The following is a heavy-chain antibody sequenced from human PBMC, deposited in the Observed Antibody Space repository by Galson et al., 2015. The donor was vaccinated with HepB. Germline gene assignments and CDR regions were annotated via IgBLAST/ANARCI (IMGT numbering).Heavy chain of an antibody. V-gene: IGHV3-30-3*01. J-gene: IGHJ4*02. CDR2: ISYDGSNK. D-gene: IGHD5-24*01. Sequence: SLRLSCAASGFTFSSYAMHWVRQAPGKGLEWVAVISYDGSNKYYADSVKGRFTISRDNSKNTLYLQMNSLRAEDTAVYYCARDLATIPNYWGQGTLVTVSS. CDR3: ARDLATIPNY. CDR1: GFTFSSYA.